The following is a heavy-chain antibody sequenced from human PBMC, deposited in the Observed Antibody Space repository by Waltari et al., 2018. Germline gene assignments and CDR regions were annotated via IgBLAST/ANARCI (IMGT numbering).Heavy chain of an antibody. D-gene: IGHD3-3*02. CDR3: ARLRHFSGMDV. Sequence: QVQLQESGPGLVKPSETLSLTCTVSGGSISSYYWSWIRQPPGKGLERIGYIYYSGSPNYNPPLKRQVTISVATSKNQFSLKLSSVTAADTAVYYCARLRHFSGMDVWGQGTTVTVSS. CDR1: GGSISSYY. CDR2: IYYSGSP. J-gene: IGHJ6*02. V-gene: IGHV4-59*08.